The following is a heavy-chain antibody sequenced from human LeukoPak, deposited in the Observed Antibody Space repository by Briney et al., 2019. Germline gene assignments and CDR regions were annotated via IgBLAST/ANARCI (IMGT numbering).Heavy chain of an antibody. V-gene: IGHV6-1*01. CDR3: ARVKAVAGTESFDY. CDR2: TYYRSRWFN. Sequence: TLSLTCAXSXDSVSSNSAAWNWIRQSPSRGLEWLGRTYYRSRWFNDYAVSVKSRITINPDTSRNQFSLQLNSVTPEDTAVYYCARVKAVAGTESFDYWGQGTLVTVSS. D-gene: IGHD6-19*01. J-gene: IGHJ4*02. CDR1: XDSVSSNSAA.